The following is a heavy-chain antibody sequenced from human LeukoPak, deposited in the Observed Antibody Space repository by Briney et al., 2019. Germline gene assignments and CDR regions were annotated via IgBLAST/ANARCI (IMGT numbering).Heavy chain of an antibody. D-gene: IGHD1-26*01. CDR1: GGTISRHY. Sequence: PSEALSLTCTVSGGTISRHYWSWIRQPPGKGLEWIAYIDYSGSTNYNPSLKSRLTISLDASNNQFSLKLSSVTAADTALYYCARDRRRDRLHAFDIWGQGTIVPVSS. V-gene: IGHV4-59*11. J-gene: IGHJ3*02. CDR3: ARDRRRDRLHAFDI. CDR2: IDYSGST.